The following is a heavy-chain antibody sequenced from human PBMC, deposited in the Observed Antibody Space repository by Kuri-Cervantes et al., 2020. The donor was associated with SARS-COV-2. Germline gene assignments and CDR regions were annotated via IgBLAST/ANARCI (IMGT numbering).Heavy chain of an antibody. D-gene: IGHD5-24*01. CDR2: INPNSGGT. CDR3: AGDARRDEGYYFDY. V-gene: IGHV1-2*02. Sequence: ASVKVSCKASGYTFTGYYMHWVRQAPGQGLEWMGWINPNSGGTNYAQKFQGRVTMTRDTSISTAYMELSRLRPDDTAVYYCAGDARRDEGYYFDYWGQGTLVTVSS. CDR1: GYTFTGYY. J-gene: IGHJ4*02.